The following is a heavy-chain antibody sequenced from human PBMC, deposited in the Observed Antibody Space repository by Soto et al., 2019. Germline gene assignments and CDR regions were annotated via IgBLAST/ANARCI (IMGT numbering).Heavy chain of an antibody. D-gene: IGHD6-13*01. Sequence: HVQLVESGGGLVKSGGSLRLSCAASGFTFSDYYMSWIRQAPGKGLEWVSYISSSYSYTNYADSVKGRFTISRDNAKNSLYLQMNSLRAEDTAVYYCARRRWDAFDIWGQGTMVTVSS. CDR1: GFTFSDYY. CDR2: ISSSYSYT. CDR3: ARRRWDAFDI. J-gene: IGHJ3*02. V-gene: IGHV3-11*05.